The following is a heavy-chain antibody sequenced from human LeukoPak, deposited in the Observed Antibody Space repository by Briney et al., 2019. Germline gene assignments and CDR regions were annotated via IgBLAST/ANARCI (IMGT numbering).Heavy chain of an antibody. Sequence: PSQTLSLTCAVSGGSISSGGYSWSWIRQPPGKGLEWIGYIYHSGSTYYNPSLKSRVTISVDTSKDQFSLKLNSVTAADTAVYYCASFLYYDILTGYQNTDYWGQGTLVTVSS. V-gene: IGHV4-30-2*01. CDR1: GGSISSGGYS. D-gene: IGHD3-9*01. CDR3: ASFLYYDILTGYQNTDY. CDR2: IYHSGST. J-gene: IGHJ4*02.